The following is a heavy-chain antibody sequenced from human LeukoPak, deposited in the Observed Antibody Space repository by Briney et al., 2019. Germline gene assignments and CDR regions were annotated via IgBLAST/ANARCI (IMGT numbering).Heavy chain of an antibody. V-gene: IGHV3-7*01. CDR2: IKQDGSEK. D-gene: IGHD2-2*01. Sequence: GGSLRLSCAASGFSFSDYAMSWVRQAPARGPEWVANIKQDGSEKYYVDSVKGRFTISRDNAKNSLYLQMNSLRAEDTAVYYCARERKEVVVIPGVPYYYSYMDVWGKGTTVTVSS. J-gene: IGHJ6*03. CDR3: ARERKEVVVIPGVPYYYSYMDV. CDR1: GFSFSDYA.